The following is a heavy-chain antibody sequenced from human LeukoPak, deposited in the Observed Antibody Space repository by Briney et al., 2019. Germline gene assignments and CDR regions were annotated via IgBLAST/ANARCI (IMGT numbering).Heavy chain of an antibody. D-gene: IGHD6-19*01. CDR2: IIPILGIA. Sequence: PVASVKVSCKASGGIFSSYAISWVRQAPGQGLEWMGRIIPILGIANYAQKFQGRVTITADKSTSTAYMELSSLRSEDTAVYYCARGRIAVAGREAFDIWGQGTMVTVSS. CDR3: ARGRIAVAGREAFDI. J-gene: IGHJ3*02. V-gene: IGHV1-69*04. CDR1: GGIFSSYA.